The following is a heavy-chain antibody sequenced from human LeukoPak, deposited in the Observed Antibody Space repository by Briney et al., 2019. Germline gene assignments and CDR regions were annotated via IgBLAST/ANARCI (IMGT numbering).Heavy chain of an antibody. CDR1: GFTFNNYA. V-gene: IGHV3-23*01. Sequence: PGGSLRLSCAASGFTFNNYAMSWVRRAPGKGLEWDSHVSGSGGATYYADSVKGRFTISRDNSKNTLYLQMNSLRAEDTAVYYCAKGQQLVHNWFDPWGQGTLVTVSS. CDR2: VSGSGGAT. J-gene: IGHJ5*02. CDR3: AKGQQLVHNWFDP. D-gene: IGHD6-13*01.